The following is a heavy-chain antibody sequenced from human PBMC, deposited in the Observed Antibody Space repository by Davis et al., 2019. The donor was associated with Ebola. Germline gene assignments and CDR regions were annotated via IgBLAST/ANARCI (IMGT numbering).Heavy chain of an antibody. Sequence: PAGSLRLSCTVSGGSISSYYWSWIRQPPGKGLEWIGYIYYSGSTNYNPSLKSRVTISVDTSKNQFSLKLSSVTAADTAVDYCARGGGYHDYWGQGTLVTVSS. D-gene: IGHD1-26*01. CDR1: GGSISSYY. V-gene: IGHV4-59*01. CDR2: IYYSGST. CDR3: ARGGGYHDY. J-gene: IGHJ4*02.